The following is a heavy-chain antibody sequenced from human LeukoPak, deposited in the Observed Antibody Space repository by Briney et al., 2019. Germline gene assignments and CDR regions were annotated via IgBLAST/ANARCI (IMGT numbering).Heavy chain of an antibody. V-gene: IGHV3-43*01. CDR1: GFTFDDYT. Sequence: GGSLRLSCAASGFTFDDYTMHWVRHAPGKGLEWVSLISWDGGSTYYADSVKGRFTISRDNSKNSLYLQMSSLRTEDTALYYCAKDFSSRSGHYGMDVWGQGTTVTVSS. CDR2: ISWDGGST. J-gene: IGHJ6*02. D-gene: IGHD6-19*01. CDR3: AKDFSSRSGHYGMDV.